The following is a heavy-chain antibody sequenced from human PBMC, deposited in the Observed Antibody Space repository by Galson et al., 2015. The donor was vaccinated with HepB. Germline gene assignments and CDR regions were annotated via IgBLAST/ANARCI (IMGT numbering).Heavy chain of an antibody. V-gene: IGHV3-30*18. Sequence: SLRLSCAASGFIFSNYGMHWVRQAPGKGLEWVAVISYDGSKKFYAESVKGRFTISRDNSKNTLYLQINSLRAEDTAVYYCANDLVAGTYWPKIDFPGGWGQGTLVTVSS. J-gene: IGHJ4*02. D-gene: IGHD6-19*01. CDR2: ISYDGSKK. CDR3: ANDLVAGTYWPKIDFPGG. CDR1: GFIFSNYG.